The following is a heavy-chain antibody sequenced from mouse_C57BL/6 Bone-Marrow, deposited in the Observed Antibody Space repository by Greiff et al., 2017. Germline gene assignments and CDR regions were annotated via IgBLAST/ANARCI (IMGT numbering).Heavy chain of an antibody. V-gene: IGHV1-61*01. D-gene: IGHD1-1*01. CDR1: GYTFTSYW. Sequence: VQLQQPGAELVRPGSSVKLSCKASGYTFTSYWMDWVKQRPGQGLEWIGNIYPSDSETHYNQKFKDKATLTVDKSSSTAYMQLSSLTSEDSAVYYCARTYYYCAMDYWGQGTSVTVSS. J-gene: IGHJ4*01. CDR3: ARTYYYCAMDY. CDR2: IYPSDSET.